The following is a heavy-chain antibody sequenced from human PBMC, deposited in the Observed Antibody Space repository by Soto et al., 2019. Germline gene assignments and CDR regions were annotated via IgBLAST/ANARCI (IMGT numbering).Heavy chain of an antibody. D-gene: IGHD3-3*01. CDR1: GFAFSSYG. CDR2: ISGSGGST. CDR3: AKGRSYDFWSNYDHFDY. J-gene: IGHJ4*02. V-gene: IGHV3-23*01. Sequence: GGSLRLSCAASGFAFSSYGMSWVRQTPGKGLEWVSGISGSGGSTFYIDSVKGRFSSSRDNSKNILYLQMNSLRAEDTAVYYCAKGRSYDFWSNYDHFDYWGQGTLVTVSS.